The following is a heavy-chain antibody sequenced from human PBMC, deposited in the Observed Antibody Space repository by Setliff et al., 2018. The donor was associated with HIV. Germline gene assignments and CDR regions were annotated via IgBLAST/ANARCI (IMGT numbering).Heavy chain of an antibody. CDR1: GGSVDSRDYY. V-gene: IGHV4-39*01. CDR3: ARPTTGLGGGAAFDI. Sequence: PSETLSLTCAVSGGSVDSRDYYWGWIRQPPGKGLEWIGNILYGGTTYYTPSLKSRVSISVDTFSNQFSLRLNSVNAADTAVDYCARPTTGLGGGAAFDIWGQGTMVTVSS. CDR2: ILYGGTT. J-gene: IGHJ3*02. D-gene: IGHD2-8*01.